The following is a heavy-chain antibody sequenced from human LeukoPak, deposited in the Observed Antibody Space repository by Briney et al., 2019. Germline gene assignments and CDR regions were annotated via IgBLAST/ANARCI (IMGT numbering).Heavy chain of an antibody. V-gene: IGHV3-21*01. CDR3: ARHVVALGFDY. J-gene: IGHJ4*02. Sequence: GGSLRLSCAASGFTFSTYTMNWVRQAPGKGLEWVSSITTSSSYIYYADSVKGRFTISRDNAKNSLYLQMNSLRAEDTAVYYCARHVVALGFDYWGQGTLVTVSS. D-gene: IGHD3-22*01. CDR2: ITTSSSYI. CDR1: GFTFSTYT.